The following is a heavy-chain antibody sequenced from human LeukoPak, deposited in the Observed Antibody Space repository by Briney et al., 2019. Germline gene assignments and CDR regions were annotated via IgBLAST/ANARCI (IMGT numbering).Heavy chain of an antibody. Sequence: SETLSLTCTVSGGSISSYYWSWIRQPAGKGLEWIGRIYTSGSTNYNPSLKSRVTISVDAAKSHVSLRLTSVTAADSATYFCARDPAGFDGPSNFFDTWDQGILVTVSS. V-gene: IGHV4-4*07. CDR2: IYTSGST. D-gene: IGHD5-24*01. J-gene: IGHJ5*02. CDR3: ARDPAGFDGPSNFFDT. CDR1: GGSISSYY.